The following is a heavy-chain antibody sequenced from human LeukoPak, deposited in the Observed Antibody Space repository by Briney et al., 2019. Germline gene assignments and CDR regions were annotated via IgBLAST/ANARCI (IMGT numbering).Heavy chain of an antibody. CDR3: ARQQEGVVAATRDWFDP. V-gene: IGHV4-39*07. CDR2: IYYSGST. Sequence: SETLSLTCTVSGGSISSRSYYWGWIRQPPGKGLEWIGSIYYSGSTYYNPALKSRVTISVDTSKNQFSLKLSSVTAADTAVYYCARQQEGVVAATRDWFDPGGQGTLVTVSS. J-gene: IGHJ5*02. CDR1: GGSISSRSYY. D-gene: IGHD2-15*01.